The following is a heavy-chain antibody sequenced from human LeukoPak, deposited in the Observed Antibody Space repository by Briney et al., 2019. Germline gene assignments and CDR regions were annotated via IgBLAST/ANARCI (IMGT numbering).Heavy chain of an antibody. V-gene: IGHV4-59*01. CDR2: IYYSGST. D-gene: IGHD3-10*01. CDR3: ARVISPVMVSDY. CDR1: GGSISSYY. Sequence: SETLSLTCTVSGGSISSYYWSWIRQPPGKGLEWIGYIYYSGSTNYNPSLKSRVTISVDTSKNQFSLKLSSVTAADTAVYYCARVISPVMVSDYWGQGTLVTASS. J-gene: IGHJ4*02.